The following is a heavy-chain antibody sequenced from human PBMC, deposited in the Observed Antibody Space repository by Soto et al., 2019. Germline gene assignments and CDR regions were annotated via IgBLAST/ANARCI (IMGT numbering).Heavy chain of an antibody. J-gene: IGHJ4*02. D-gene: IGHD6-19*01. CDR2: IYHSGST. CDR3: ARAGDLGAVAVDY. Sequence: QLQLQESGSGLVKPSQTLSLTCAVSGGSISSSGYSWSWVRQPPGKGLEWIGYIYHSGSTYYNPSLKSRVTISVDRSKNQFSLKLSSVTAADTAVYYCARAGDLGAVAVDYLGQGTLVTVSS. CDR1: GGSISSSGYS. V-gene: IGHV4-30-2*01.